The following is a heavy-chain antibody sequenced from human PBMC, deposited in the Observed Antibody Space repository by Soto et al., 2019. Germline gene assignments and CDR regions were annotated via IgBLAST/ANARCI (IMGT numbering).Heavy chain of an antibody. CDR2: ISNDGTYR. V-gene: IGHV3-30-3*01. D-gene: IGHD1-26*01. CDR3: GRDVGVGRTRGTIDY. CDR1: GFTFSGHA. Sequence: QVQLVESGGGVVQPGTSLRLSCAASGFTFSGHAMHWVRQAPGKGLDWVAAISNDGTYRVDAYSVKGRFTMSRDNSKNLVLVQMDSLIVEHTAVSTCGRDVGVGRTRGTIDYWGQGPQVTVSS. J-gene: IGHJ4*02.